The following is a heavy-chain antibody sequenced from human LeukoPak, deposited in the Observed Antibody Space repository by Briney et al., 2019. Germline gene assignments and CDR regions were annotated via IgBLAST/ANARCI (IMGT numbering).Heavy chain of an antibody. V-gene: IGHV1-18*01. CDR3: ARRILWFGELPHYYYYYMDV. CDR1: GGTFSSYP. Sequence: SSVNVSYMHSGGTFSSYPISWVRQAPGQGLEWMGWISACNGNTNYAQKLQGRVTMTTDTSTRTAYMELRSLRSDDTAVYYCARRILWFGELPHYYYYYMDVWGKGTTVTISS. J-gene: IGHJ6*03. CDR2: ISACNGNT. D-gene: IGHD3-10*01.